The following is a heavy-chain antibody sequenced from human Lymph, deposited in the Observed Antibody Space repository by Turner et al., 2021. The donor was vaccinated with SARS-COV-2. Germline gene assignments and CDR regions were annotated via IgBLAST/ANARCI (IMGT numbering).Heavy chain of an antibody. D-gene: IGHD5-12*01. CDR2: MSGDGGST. J-gene: IGHJ4*02. CDR1: GFTFDDYA. Sequence: EVQLVESGGGVVQPGGSLRLSCAASGFTFDDYAMHWVRQAPGKGLEWVSLMSGDGGSTYYADSGKGRFNISRDDSKNSLYLQINSLRTEDTALYYCAKEGLSGRRLQFVPYFAYWGQGTLVSVSS. V-gene: IGHV3-43*02. CDR3: AKEGLSGRRLQFVPYFAY.